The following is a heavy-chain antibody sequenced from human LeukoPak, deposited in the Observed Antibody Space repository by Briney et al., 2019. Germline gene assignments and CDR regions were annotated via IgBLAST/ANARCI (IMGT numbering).Heavy chain of an antibody. Sequence: PGGSLRLSSAASGFTFSSYSMNWVRQAPGKGLEWVSYISSSSGTILYADSVKGRFTISGDNAKNSLYLQMNSLRAEDTAVYYCARGDYFDDSASPVDYWGQGTLVTVSS. CDR2: ISSSSGTI. V-gene: IGHV3-48*01. CDR3: ARGDYFDDSASPVDY. CDR1: GFTFSSYS. J-gene: IGHJ4*02. D-gene: IGHD2/OR15-2a*01.